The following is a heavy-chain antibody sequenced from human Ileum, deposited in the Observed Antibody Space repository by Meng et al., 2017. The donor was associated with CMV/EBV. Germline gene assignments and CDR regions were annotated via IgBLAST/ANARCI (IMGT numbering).Heavy chain of an antibody. CDR3: ARGGYSSGDWFDP. CDR1: GFTFSIYA. Sequence: AYGFTFSIYAMHWVRQAPGKGLEWVAVISYDGSNKYYADSVKGRFTISRDNSKNTLYLQMNSLRAEDTAVYYCARGGYSSGDWFDPWGQGTLVTVSS. CDR2: ISYDGSNK. D-gene: IGHD1-26*01. V-gene: IGHV3-30*04. J-gene: IGHJ5*02.